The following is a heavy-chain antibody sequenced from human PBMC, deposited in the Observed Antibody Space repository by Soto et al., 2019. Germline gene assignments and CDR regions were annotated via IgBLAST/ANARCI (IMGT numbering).Heavy chain of an antibody. D-gene: IGHD6-19*01. J-gene: IGHJ6*02. CDR2: ITATGGDT. Sequence: PGGSLRLSCAASGFTFSNFVMRWVLQTPGKGLEWVSTITATGGDTYYTDSVKGRFTISRDNSKKTLYLQMSSLRAEDKAVYYCVKDGSSGWPYYYGMDVWGQGTTVTAP. CDR3: VKDGSSGWPYYYGMDV. V-gene: IGHV3-23*01. CDR1: GFTFSNFV.